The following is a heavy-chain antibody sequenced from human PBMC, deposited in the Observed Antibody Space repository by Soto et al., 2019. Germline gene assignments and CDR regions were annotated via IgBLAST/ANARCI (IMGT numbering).Heavy chain of an antibody. CDR1: GGSINSYY. J-gene: IGHJ4*02. CDR2: IYYTGST. D-gene: IGHD6-19*01. V-gene: IGHV4-59*01. CDR3: TSGSAWYREMF. Sequence: PSETLSLTCTVSGGSINSYYWTWIRQPPGKGLEWIGYIYYTGSTSYNPSLKSRVTMSVDTSKNQFSLKLNSVTAADTAVYYCTSGSAWYREMFWDQGTLVTVSS.